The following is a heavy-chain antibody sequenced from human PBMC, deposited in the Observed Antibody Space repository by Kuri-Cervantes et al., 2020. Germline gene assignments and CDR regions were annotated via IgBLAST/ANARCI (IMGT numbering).Heavy chain of an antibody. CDR3: ASEAGGYFDY. CDR1: GGSFGDYY. D-gene: IGHD3-16*01. V-gene: IGHV4-34*01. J-gene: IGHJ4*02. CDR2: INHSESS. Sequence: SETLSLTCAVYGGSFGDYYWTWIRQPPGKGLEWIGEINHSESSKYNPSLKSRVTISVDTSKNQFSLKVGSVTAADTAVYYCASEAGGYFDYWGQGTLVTVSS.